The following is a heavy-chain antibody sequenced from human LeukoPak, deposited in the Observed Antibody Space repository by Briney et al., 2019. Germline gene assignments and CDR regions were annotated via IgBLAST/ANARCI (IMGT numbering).Heavy chain of an antibody. V-gene: IGHV3-74*01. CDR3: ARGARGIYAFDY. CDR1: GFTFGSYW. D-gene: IGHD5/OR15-5a*01. CDR2: INSDESNT. Sequence: GGSLRLSCAASGFTFGSYWMHWVRQTPGKGLVWVSRINSDESNTNYADSVKGRFTISRDNAKNTVYLQMNSLRVEDTAVYYCARGARGIYAFDYWGQGTLATVSS. J-gene: IGHJ4*02.